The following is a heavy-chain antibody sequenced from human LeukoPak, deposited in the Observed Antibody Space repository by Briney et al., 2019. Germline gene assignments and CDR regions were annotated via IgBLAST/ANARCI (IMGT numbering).Heavy chain of an antibody. Sequence: ASVKVSCKPSGYTFTSYAMNWVRQAPGQGLEWMGWINTNTGNPTYAQGFTGRFVFSLDTSVSTAYLQISSLKAEDTAVYYCARDLGVAGYYDSSGYYYRDDYWGQGTLVTVSS. V-gene: IGHV7-4-1*02. J-gene: IGHJ4*02. CDR2: INTNTGNP. D-gene: IGHD3-22*01. CDR1: GYTFTSYA. CDR3: ARDLGVAGYYDSSGYYYRDDY.